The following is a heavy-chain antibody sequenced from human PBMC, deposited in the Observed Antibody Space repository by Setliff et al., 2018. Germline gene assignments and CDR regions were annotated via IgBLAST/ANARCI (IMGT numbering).Heavy chain of an antibody. J-gene: IGHJ3*02. Sequence: PSETLSLTCAVSGASINSGHYWGWIRQPPGKGLEWIATIYHRGRKYYNPSLQSRVSVSLDTSKNHFSLRLTSMTAADTAVYYCATPGRDDLYSPFEPFDIWGQGTMVTVSS. V-gene: IGHV4-38-2*01. CDR1: GASINSGHY. CDR3: ATPGRDDLYSPFEPFDI. CDR2: IYHRGRK. D-gene: IGHD2-8*01.